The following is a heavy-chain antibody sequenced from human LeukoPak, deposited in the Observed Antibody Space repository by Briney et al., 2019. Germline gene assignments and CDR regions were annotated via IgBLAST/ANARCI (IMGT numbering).Heavy chain of an antibody. CDR2: ISSSSSTI. Sequence: PGGSLRLSCAASGFTFSSYSMNWVRQAPGKGLEWVSYISSSSSTIYYADSVKGRFTISRDNSKNTLYLQMNSLRAEDTAVYYCAKDLTMNHWYFDLWGRGTLVTVSS. CDR3: AKDLTMNHWYFDL. V-gene: IGHV3-48*01. CDR1: GFTFSSYS. J-gene: IGHJ2*01. D-gene: IGHD3-22*01.